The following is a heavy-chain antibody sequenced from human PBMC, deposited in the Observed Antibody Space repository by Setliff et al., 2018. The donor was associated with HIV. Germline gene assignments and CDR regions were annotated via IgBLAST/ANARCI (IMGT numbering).Heavy chain of an antibody. CDR2: INHSGST. V-gene: IGHV4-34*01. D-gene: IGHD3-22*01. Sequence: SETLSLTCAVYGGSFSGYYWSWIRQPPGKGLEWIGEINHSGSTNYNPSLKSRDTISVDTSKNQFSLKLSSVTAADTAVYYCARGKGRGKYYYDSSGYLYYFDYWGQGTLVTVSS. J-gene: IGHJ4*02. CDR1: GGSFSGYY. CDR3: ARGKGRGKYYYDSSGYLYYFDY.